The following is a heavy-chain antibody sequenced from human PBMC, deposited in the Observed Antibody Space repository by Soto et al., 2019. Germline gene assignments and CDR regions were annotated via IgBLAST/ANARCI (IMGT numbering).Heavy chain of an antibody. CDR1: GGSFSGYY. V-gene: IGHV4-34*01. J-gene: IGHJ6*02. D-gene: IGHD2-21*02. CDR2: INHSGST. Sequence: SETLSLTCAVYGGSFSGYYWSWIRQPPGKGLEWIGEINHSGSTNYNPSLKSRVTISVDTSKNQFSLKLSSVTAADTAVYYCSAYCGGDCYPSYYYYGMDVWGQGTTVTVS. CDR3: SAYCGGDCYPSYYYYGMDV.